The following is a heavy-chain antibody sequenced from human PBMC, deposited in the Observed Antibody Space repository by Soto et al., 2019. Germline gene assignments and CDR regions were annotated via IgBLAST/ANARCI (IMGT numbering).Heavy chain of an antibody. J-gene: IGHJ5*02. CDR1: GFAFSTFD. CDR2: IGTLSDT. V-gene: IGHV3-13*01. D-gene: IGHD3-10*01. Sequence: GGSLRLSCAGSGFAFSTFDIHWVRQAPGKGLEWVSGIGTLSDTFYAASVQGRFTISRQNAKNSVYLQMNSLRAGDTAFYYCARGRSFSYDSTPPPMFDPWGQGTLVTVSS. CDR3: ARGRSFSYDSTPPPMFDP.